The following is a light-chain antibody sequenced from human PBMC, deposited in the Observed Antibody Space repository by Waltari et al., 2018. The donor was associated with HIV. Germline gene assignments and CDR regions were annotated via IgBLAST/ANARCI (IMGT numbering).Light chain of an antibody. V-gene: IGLV2-8*01. Sequence: QSALTQPPSASGSPGQSVPISCTGPSRAVGGSINVSCYQQHPGKAPKLKIYEVYKRPSGVPDRFSGSKSGNTASLTVSGLQAEDEADYYCSSYAGSNNLVFGGGTKLTVL. CDR2: EVY. J-gene: IGLJ2*01. CDR1: SRAVGGSIN. CDR3: SSYAGSNNLV.